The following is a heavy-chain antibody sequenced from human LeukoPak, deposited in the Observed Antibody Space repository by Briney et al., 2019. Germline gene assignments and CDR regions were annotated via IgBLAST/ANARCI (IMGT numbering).Heavy chain of an antibody. J-gene: IGHJ2*01. V-gene: IGHV3-23*01. CDR2: ISGSGDST. Sequence: GESLRLSCAVSGFTFSIYAMSWVRQAPGRGLEWVSGISGSGDSTYYADSVKGRFTISRDNSKNTLYLQMDSLRAEDTAVYYCARRGTAMVSEFDYWGRGTLVTVSS. CDR1: GFTFSIYA. D-gene: IGHD5-18*01. CDR3: ARRGTAMVSEFDY.